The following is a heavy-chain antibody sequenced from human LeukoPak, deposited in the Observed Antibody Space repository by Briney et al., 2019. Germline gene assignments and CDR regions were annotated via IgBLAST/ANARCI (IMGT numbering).Heavy chain of an antibody. CDR1: GFTFSSYE. Sequence: GGSLRLSCAASGFTFSSYEMNWVRQAPGKGLEWVSYISSSGSTIYYADSVKGRFTIYRDNAKNSLYLQMNSLIAEDTAVYYCARDLAPHYMDVWGKGTTVTVSS. CDR3: ARDLAPHYMDV. V-gene: IGHV3-48*03. CDR2: ISSSGSTI. J-gene: IGHJ6*03.